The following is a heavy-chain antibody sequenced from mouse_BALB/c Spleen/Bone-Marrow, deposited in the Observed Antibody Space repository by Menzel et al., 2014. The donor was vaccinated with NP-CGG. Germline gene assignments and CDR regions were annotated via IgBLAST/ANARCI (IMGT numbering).Heavy chain of an antibody. D-gene: IGHD1-1*01. V-gene: IGHV1S81*02. Sequence: VQLQQSRADLVKPGASVKLSCKASGYTFTRYYMYWVKQRPGQGLEWIGEINPTNGGTNFNEKFKSKATLTVDKSSSTAYMQLSSLTSEDSAVYYCTRSNYGYWYFDVWGAGTTVTVSS. CDR2: INPTNGGT. CDR3: TRSNYGYWYFDV. J-gene: IGHJ1*01. CDR1: GYTFTRYY.